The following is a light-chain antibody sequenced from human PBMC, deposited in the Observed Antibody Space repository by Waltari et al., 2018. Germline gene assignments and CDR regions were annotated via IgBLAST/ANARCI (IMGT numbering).Light chain of an antibody. CDR2: QYM. CDR1: QLVDKF. Sequence: SYELTQPPPVPVSPGPTAPITCSADQLVDKFVAWHQPKSGQSPVLVIYQYMKRPSGIPERFSGSTSGNTATLTITRLEPEDFAVYYCQQYGSSPLTFGGGTK. CDR3: QQYGSSPLT. J-gene: IGLJ2*01. V-gene: IGLV3-1*01.